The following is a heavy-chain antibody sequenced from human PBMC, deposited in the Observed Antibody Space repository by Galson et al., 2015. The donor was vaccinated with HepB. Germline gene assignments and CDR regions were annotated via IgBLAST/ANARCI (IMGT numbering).Heavy chain of an antibody. D-gene: IGHD1-1*01. J-gene: IGHJ4*02. CDR2: ITSSGTTI. Sequence: SLRLSCAASGFTFSDYYMSWVRQAPGKGLEWISYITSSGTTISYADSVKGRFAISRDNAKNSLFLQMNSLRAEDTALYYCARGLWRAFDYWGQGTQVTVSS. CDR3: ARGLWRAFDY. V-gene: IGHV3-11*01. CDR1: GFTFSDYY.